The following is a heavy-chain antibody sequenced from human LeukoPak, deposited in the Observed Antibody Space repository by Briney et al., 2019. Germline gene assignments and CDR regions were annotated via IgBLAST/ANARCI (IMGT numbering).Heavy chain of an antibody. D-gene: IGHD6-19*01. CDR3: AKEAVGPYAFDI. CDR2: ISGSGAST. V-gene: IGHV3-23*01. CDR1: GFTFSSYA. Sequence: GGSLRLSCAASGFTFSSYAMSWVHQAPGRGLEWVSGISGSGASTYYADSVKGRFTISRDNSKNTLYLQMNSLRAEDTAVYYCAKEAVGPYAFDIWGQGTMVTVSS. J-gene: IGHJ3*02.